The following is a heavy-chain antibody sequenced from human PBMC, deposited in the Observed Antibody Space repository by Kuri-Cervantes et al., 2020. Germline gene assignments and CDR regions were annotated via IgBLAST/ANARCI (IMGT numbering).Heavy chain of an antibody. V-gene: IGHV4-59*12. CDR3: ARVSVAAALDY. CDR1: GGSISDYY. D-gene: IGHD6-13*01. Sequence: SETLSLTCTVSGGSISDYYWNWIRQPPGEGLEYIGYIYYTGSTNYNPSLKSRVTISVDRSKNQFSLKLSSVTAADTAVYYCARVSVAAALDYWGQGTLVTVSS. CDR2: IYYTGST. J-gene: IGHJ4*02.